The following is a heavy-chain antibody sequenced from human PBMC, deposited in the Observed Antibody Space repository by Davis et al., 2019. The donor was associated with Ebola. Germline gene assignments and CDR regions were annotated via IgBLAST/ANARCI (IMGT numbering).Heavy chain of an antibody. D-gene: IGHD6-19*01. V-gene: IGHV1-69*13. CDR2: IIPIFGTA. J-gene: IGHJ6*02. Sequence: SVKVSCKASGGTFSSYAISWVRQAPGQGLEWMGGIIPIFGTANYAQKFQGRVTITADESTSTAYMELSSLRSEDTAVYYCAREGKIAVAGTYYYYGMDVWGQGTTVTVSS. CDR3: AREGKIAVAGTYYYYGMDV. CDR1: GGTFSSYA.